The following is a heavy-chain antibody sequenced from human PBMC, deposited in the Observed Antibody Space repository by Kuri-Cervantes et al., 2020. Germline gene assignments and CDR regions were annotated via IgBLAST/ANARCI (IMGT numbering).Heavy chain of an antibody. CDR1: GFTFSSYG. D-gene: IGHD3-3*01. CDR3: ARDRFWEYYYYYMDV. V-gene: IGHV3-30*03. CDR2: ISYDGSNK. Sequence: GGSLRLSCAASGFTFSSYGMHWVRQAPGKGLEWVAVISYDGSNKYYADSVKGRFTISRDNAKNTLYLQMNSLRAEDTAVYYCARDRFWEYYYYYMDVWGKGTTVTVSS. J-gene: IGHJ6*03.